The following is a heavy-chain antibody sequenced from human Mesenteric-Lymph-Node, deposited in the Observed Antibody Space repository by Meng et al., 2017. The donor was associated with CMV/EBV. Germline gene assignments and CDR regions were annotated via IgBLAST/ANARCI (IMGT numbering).Heavy chain of an antibody. V-gene: IGHV3-30*02. CDR2: IRYDGSNK. Sequence: GESLKISCAASGFTFSSYGMHWVRQAPGKGLEWVAFIRYDGSNKYYADSVKGRFTISRDNSKNTLYLQMNSLRAEDTAVYYCAKEFLVTGYDAFDIWGQGTMVTVSS. D-gene: IGHD2-15*01. CDR1: GFTFSSYG. CDR3: AKEFLVTGYDAFDI. J-gene: IGHJ3*02.